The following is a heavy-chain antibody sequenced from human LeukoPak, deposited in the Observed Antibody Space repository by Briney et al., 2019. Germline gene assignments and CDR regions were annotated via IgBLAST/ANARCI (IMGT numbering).Heavy chain of an antibody. D-gene: IGHD3-3*01. J-gene: IGHJ6*03. Sequence: SVKVSCKASGGTFSSYAISWVRQAPGQGLEWMGGIILIFGTANYAQKFQGRVTITADESTSTAYMELSSLRSEDTAVYYCARAKQGVDGVVQSFYYYYYMDVWGKGTTVTVSS. V-gene: IGHV1-69*13. CDR3: ARAKQGVDGVVQSFYYYYYMDV. CDR1: GGTFSSYA. CDR2: IILIFGTA.